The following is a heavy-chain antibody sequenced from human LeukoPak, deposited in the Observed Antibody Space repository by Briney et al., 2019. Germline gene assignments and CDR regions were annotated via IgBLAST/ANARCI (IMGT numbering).Heavy chain of an antibody. D-gene: IGHD5-18*01. J-gene: IGHJ5*02. CDR1: GYTFTSYD. CDR2: MNPNSGNT. V-gene: IGHV1-8*01. CDR3: ARGSQGYSYGFWGFDP. Sequence: ASVKVSCKASGYTFTSYDINWVRQATGQGLEWMGWMNPNSGNTGYAQKVQGRVTMTRNTSISTAYMELSSLRSEDTAVYYCARGSQGYSYGFWGFDPWGQGTLVTVSS.